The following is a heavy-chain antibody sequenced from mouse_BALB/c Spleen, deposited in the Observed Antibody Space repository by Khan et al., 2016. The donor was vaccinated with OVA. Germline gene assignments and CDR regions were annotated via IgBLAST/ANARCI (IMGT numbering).Heavy chain of an antibody. Sequence: EVQLQESGPGLVKPSQSLSLTCTVTGYSITSDYAWNWIRQFPGNKLEWMGYISSTGSTCYNPSLKSRISITRDTSKNQFFLQLKSVTTEDTATYYGARSLYYSYGYALDCWGRGTSVTVSS. CDR2: ISSTGST. J-gene: IGHJ4*01. CDR1: GYSITSDYA. D-gene: IGHD2-14*01. V-gene: IGHV3-2*02. CDR3: ARSLYYSYGYALDC.